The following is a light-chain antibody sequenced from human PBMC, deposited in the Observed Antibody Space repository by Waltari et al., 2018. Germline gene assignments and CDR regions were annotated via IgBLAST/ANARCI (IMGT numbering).Light chain of an antibody. CDR2: EKN. J-gene: IGLJ3*02. V-gene: IGLV1-51*02. CDR1: SSNIGNNY. Sequence: QSVLTQPPSVSAAPGQKVTISCSGSSSNIGNNYVSWYQQLPGTAPKLLIYEKNKRPSGMPDRFSGAKSGTSATLGITGLQTGDEADYYCGTWDSSLSAWVFGGGTKLTVL. CDR3: GTWDSSLSAWV.